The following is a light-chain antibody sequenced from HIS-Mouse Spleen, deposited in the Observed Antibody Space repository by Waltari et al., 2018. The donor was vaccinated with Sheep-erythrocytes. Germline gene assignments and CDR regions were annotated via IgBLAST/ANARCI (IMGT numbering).Light chain of an antibody. Sequence: MTQSPLSLSASVGDRVTITCQASQDISNYLNWYQQKPGKAPKLLIYDASNLETGVPSRFSGSGSGTDFTFTISSLQPEDIATYYCQQYDNLPLTFGGGTKVEIK. CDR3: QQYDNLPLT. CDR1: QDISNY. J-gene: IGKJ4*01. CDR2: DAS. V-gene: IGKV1-33*01.